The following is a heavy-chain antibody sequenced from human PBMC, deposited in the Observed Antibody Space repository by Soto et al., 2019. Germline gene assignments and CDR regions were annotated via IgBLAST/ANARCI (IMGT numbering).Heavy chain of an antibody. V-gene: IGHV3-30*18. Sequence: QVQLVESGGGVVQPGRSLRLSCAASGFTFTTYGMNWVRQAPGKGLEWVAVISYDGSNKLYADSVRGRFAISRDNSKNTLYLQMDSLRTEDTAVYYCAKDRGYCSSPICFNITDVDYWGQGAPVTVSS. J-gene: IGHJ4*02. CDR1: GFTFTTYG. D-gene: IGHD2-2*01. CDR2: ISYDGSNK. CDR3: AKDRGYCSSPICFNITDVDY.